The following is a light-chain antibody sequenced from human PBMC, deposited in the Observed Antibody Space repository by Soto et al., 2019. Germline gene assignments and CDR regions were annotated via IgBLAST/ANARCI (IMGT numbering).Light chain of an antibody. J-gene: IGKJ1*01. CDR3: QQRSGWPRT. CDR1: QSVSNY. V-gene: IGKV3-11*01. Sequence: EIVLTQSPATLSLSPGERATLSCGTSQSVSNYLAWYQQKPGQAPRLLMYDASNRATGIPARFSGSGSGTDFTLTISSLEPEDFALYYCQQRSGWPRTFGQGTKVDIK. CDR2: DAS.